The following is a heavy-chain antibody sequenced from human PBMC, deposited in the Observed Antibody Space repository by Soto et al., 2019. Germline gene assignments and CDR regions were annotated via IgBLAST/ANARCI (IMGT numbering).Heavy chain of an antibody. V-gene: IGHV3-30-3*01. Sequence: QVQLVESGGGVVQPGRSLRLSCAASGFTFSSYAMHWVRQAPGKGLEWVAVISYDGSNKYYADSVKGRFTISRDNAKNSLYLQMNSLRDEDTAVYYCARQAPTYYYDSSGYQPHELDYWGQGTLVTVSS. CDR1: GFTFSSYA. CDR3: ARQAPTYYYDSSGYQPHELDY. J-gene: IGHJ4*02. CDR2: ISYDGSNK. D-gene: IGHD3-22*01.